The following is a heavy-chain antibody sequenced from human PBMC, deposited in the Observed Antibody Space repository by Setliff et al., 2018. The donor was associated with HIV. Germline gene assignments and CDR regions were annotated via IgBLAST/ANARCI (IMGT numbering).Heavy chain of an antibody. CDR3: ARLRTGTTDY. V-gene: IGHV4-39*01. D-gene: IGHD1-1*01. J-gene: IGHJ4*02. Sequence: SETLSLTCTVSGGSISRSSYYWAWIRQPPGKGLEWIGNIFYSGHTFYNPSFKSRVTISIDTSKNEFSLKLSSVTAADTAVYYCARLRTGTTDYWGQGTLVTVSS. CDR2: IFYSGHT. CDR1: GGSISRSSYY.